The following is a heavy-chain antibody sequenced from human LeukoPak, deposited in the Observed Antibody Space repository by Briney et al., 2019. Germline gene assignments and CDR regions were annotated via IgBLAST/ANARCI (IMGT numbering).Heavy chain of an antibody. CDR1: EFTFSSYW. CDR2: INWNGGST. J-gene: IGHJ4*02. D-gene: IGHD3-3*01. Sequence: GGSLRLSCAASEFTFSSYWMSWVRQAPGKGLEWVSGINWNGGSTGYADSVKGRFTISRDNAKNSLYLQMNSLRAEDTALYYCASSKYYDFWTGRFDYWGQGTLVTVSS. V-gene: IGHV3-20*04. CDR3: ASSKYYDFWTGRFDY.